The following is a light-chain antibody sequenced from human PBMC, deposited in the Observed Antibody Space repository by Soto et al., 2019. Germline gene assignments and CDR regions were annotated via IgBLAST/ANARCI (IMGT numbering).Light chain of an antibody. V-gene: IGLV2-14*03. CDR2: DVN. J-gene: IGLJ2*01. CDR3: SAYSSGATHVG. CDR1: SSDIGGLYNY. Sequence: QSALTQPASVSGSPGQSITISCTGTSSDIGGLYNYVSWYQQHPGKAPKLLIYDVNDRPSGVSDRFSGSKSGNTASLTISGLQAEDEAEYFCSAYSSGATHVGFGGGTKLTVL.